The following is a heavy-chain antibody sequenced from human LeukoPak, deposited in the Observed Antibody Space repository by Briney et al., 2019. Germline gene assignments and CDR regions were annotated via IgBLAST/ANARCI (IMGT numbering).Heavy chain of an antibody. CDR1: GFSFSSYG. V-gene: IGHV3-23*01. CDR3: AKVQSTGETRYYYDSSGYYALDAFDI. Sequence: GGSLRLSCAASGFSFSSYGMSWVRQAPGKGLEWVSVISGSGGSTYYADSVKGRFTISRDNSKNTLYLQMNSLRAEDTAVYYCAKVQSTGETRYYYDSSGYYALDAFDIWGQGTTVTVSS. J-gene: IGHJ3*02. CDR2: ISGSGGST. D-gene: IGHD3-22*01.